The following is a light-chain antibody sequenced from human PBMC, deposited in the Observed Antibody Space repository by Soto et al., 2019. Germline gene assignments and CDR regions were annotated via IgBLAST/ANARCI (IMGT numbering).Light chain of an antibody. V-gene: IGKV1-5*01. CDR2: QAS. CDR1: QSVSRW. CDR3: QQYNSYSLT. Sequence: VHMNQSLSTLCASMGDRVTITCRASQSVSRWLAWFHQKPGKAPKLLIYQASTLESGVPSRFSGSGSGTEFTLTISSLQPDDFATYYCQQYNSYSLTFGRGSKVDI. J-gene: IGKJ4*02.